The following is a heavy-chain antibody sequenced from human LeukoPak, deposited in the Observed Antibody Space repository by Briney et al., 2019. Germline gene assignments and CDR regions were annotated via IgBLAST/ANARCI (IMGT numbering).Heavy chain of an antibody. D-gene: IGHD2-2*01. CDR2: ISSSSSYI. V-gene: IGHV3-21*04. CDR1: GFTFSSYS. J-gene: IGHJ4*02. Sequence: GGSLRLSCAASGFTFSSYSMNWVRQAPGKGLEWVSSISSSSSYIYYADSVKGRFTISRDNAKNSLYLQMNSLRAEDTAVYYCAKLVVPAAMEPFDYWGQGTLVTVSS. CDR3: AKLVVPAAMEPFDY.